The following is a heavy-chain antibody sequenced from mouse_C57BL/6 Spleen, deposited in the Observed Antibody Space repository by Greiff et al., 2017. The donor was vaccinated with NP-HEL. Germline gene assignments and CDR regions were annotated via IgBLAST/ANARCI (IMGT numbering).Heavy chain of an antibody. CDR1: GYTFTSYW. J-gene: IGHJ4*01. CDR2: IDPSDSET. Sequence: QVQLQQPGAELVRPGSSVKLSCKASGYTFTSYWMHWVKQRPIQGLEWIGNIDPSDSETHYNQKFKDKATLTVDKSSSTAYMQLSSLTSEDSAVYYGALDYDSPYYAMDYWGQGTSVTVSS. CDR3: ALDYDSPYYAMDY. D-gene: IGHD2-4*01. V-gene: IGHV1-52*01.